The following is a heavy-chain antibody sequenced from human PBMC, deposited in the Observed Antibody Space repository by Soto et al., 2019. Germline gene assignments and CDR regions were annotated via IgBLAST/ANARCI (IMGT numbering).Heavy chain of an antibody. D-gene: IGHD3-10*01. CDR1: GGTFSSYA. CDR2: IIPIFGTA. V-gene: IGHV1-69*01. Sequence: QVQLVQSGAEVKKPGFSVKVSCKASGGTFSSYAISWVRQAPGQGLEWMGGIIPIFGTANYAQKFQGRVTITADESTSTAYMELSSLRSEDTAVYYCARVGVMVRGVYGPSYYYGMDVWGQGTTVTVSS. J-gene: IGHJ6*02. CDR3: ARVGVMVRGVYGPSYYYGMDV.